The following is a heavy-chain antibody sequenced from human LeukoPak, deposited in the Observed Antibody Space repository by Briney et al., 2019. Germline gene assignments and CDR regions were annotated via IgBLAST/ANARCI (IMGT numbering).Heavy chain of an antibody. J-gene: IGHJ3*02. V-gene: IGHV4-34*01. CDR2: INHSGST. D-gene: IGHD3-9*01. CDR3: ARPARLRYFELRHAFDI. Sequence: KPSETLSLTCAVYGGSLSGYYWSWIRQPPGKGLEWIGEINHSGSTNYNPSLRSRVTISVDTSKNQFSLKLSSVTAADTAVYYCARPARLRYFELRHAFDIWGQGTMVTVSS. CDR1: GGSLSGYY.